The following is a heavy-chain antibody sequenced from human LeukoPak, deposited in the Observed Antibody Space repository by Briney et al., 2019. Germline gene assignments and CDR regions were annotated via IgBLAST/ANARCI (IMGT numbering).Heavy chain of an antibody. CDR1: GGSISSSSFY. CDR2: ISYTGST. Sequence: PSETLSLTCSVSGGSISSSSFYWGWIRQPPGKGLEWIGSISYTGSTYYNPSLKSRVTISVDTSKNQFSLKLSSVTAADTAVYYCARGPYYDILTGYYRYWGQGTLVTVSS. V-gene: IGHV4-39*07. D-gene: IGHD3-9*01. CDR3: ARGPYYDILTGYYRY. J-gene: IGHJ4*02.